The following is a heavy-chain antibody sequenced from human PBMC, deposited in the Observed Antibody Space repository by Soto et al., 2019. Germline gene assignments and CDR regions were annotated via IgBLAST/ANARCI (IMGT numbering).Heavy chain of an antibody. D-gene: IGHD3-10*01. CDR1: GFIFSNYG. Sequence: QVQLVESGGGVVQPGRSLRLSCAASGFIFSNYGMHWVRQAPGKGLEWVALISYDGSNKYYAASVKGRFTISRDNSKNTLYLQMNSLRAEVTAVYYCAKDIALVRGVISGMDVWGQGTTVTV. J-gene: IGHJ6*02. CDR2: ISYDGSNK. CDR3: AKDIALVRGVISGMDV. V-gene: IGHV3-30*18.